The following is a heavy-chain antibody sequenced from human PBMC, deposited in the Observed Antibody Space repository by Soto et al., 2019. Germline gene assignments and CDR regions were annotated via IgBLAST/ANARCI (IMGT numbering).Heavy chain of an antibody. V-gene: IGHV3-23*01. D-gene: IGHD2-15*01. Sequence: PGGSLRLSCAASGFTFSSYAMSWVRQAPGKGLEWVSAISGSGGSTYYADSVKGRFTISRDNSKNTLYLQMNSLRAEDTAVYYCAKDDKEWGSVVVLVVPWFDSWGQGTLVTVSS. CDR2: ISGSGGST. CDR1: GFTFSSYA. CDR3: AKDDKEWGSVVVLVVPWFDS. J-gene: IGHJ5*01.